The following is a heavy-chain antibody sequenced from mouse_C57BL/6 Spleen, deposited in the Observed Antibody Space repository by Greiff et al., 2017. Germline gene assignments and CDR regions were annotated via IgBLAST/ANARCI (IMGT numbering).Heavy chain of an antibody. CDR3: ARGDYDGYYVDY. V-gene: IGHV1-81*01. CDR1: GYTFTSYG. J-gene: IGHJ2*01. D-gene: IGHD2-3*01. Sequence: QVQLQQFGAELARPGASVKLSCKASGYTFTSYGISWVKQRTGQGLEWIGEIYPRSGNTYYNEKFKGKATLTADKSSSTAYMELRSLTSEDSAVYFCARGDYDGYYVDYWGQGTTLTVSS. CDR2: IYPRSGNT.